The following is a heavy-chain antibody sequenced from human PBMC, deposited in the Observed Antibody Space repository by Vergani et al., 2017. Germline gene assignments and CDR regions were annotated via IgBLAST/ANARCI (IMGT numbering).Heavy chain of an antibody. CDR2: INAGNGNT. J-gene: IGHJ4*02. Sequence: QVQLVQSGAEVKKPGASVKVSCKASGYTFTSYAMHWVRQAPGQRLEWMGWINAGNGNTKYSQKFQGRGTITRDTSASTAYMELSSLRSEDTAVYYCARALLYSGSYYDYWGQGTLVTVSS. CDR1: GYTFTSYA. CDR3: ARALLYSGSYYDY. D-gene: IGHD1-26*01. V-gene: IGHV1-3*01.